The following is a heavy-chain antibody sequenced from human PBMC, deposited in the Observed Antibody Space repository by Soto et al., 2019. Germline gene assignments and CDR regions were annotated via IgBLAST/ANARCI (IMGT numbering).Heavy chain of an antibody. CDR1: GGTFSSYA. CDR2: IIPIFGTA. CDR3: ATYYYDSSGYYLSPYYYYGMDV. Sequence: GASVKVSCKASGGTFSSYAISWVRQAPGQGLEWMGGIIPIFGTANYAQKFQGRVTITADESTSTAYMELSSLRSEDTAVYYCATYYYDSSGYYLSPYYYYGMDVWGQGTTVTVSS. J-gene: IGHJ6*02. V-gene: IGHV1-69*13. D-gene: IGHD3-22*01.